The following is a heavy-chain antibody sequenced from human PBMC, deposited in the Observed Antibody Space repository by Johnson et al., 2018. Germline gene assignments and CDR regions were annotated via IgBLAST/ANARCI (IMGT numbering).Heavy chain of an antibody. CDR2: ISGSGGST. V-gene: IGHV3-23*04. CDR3: AKSKVKSSGWTNRLFDY. D-gene: IGHD6-19*01. J-gene: IGHJ4*02. CDR1: GFTFSSYA. Sequence: VQLVESGGGLVQPGGSLRLSCAASGFTFSSYAMSWVRQAPGKGLEWVSAISGSGGSTYYEDSVKGRFTISRDNSKKKLYLQMNSLRAEDTAVYYCAKSKVKSSGWTNRLFDYWGQGTLVTVSS.